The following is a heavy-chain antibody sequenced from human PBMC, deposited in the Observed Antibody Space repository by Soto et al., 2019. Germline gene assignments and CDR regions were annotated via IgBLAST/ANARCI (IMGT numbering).Heavy chain of an antibody. Sequence: GSLRLSCAASGFTVSSNYMSWVRQAPGKGLEWVSVIYSGGSTYYADSVKGRFTISRDNSKNTLCLQMNSLRAEDTAVYYCAGVNGYYYYYYGMDVWGQGTTVTVSS. CDR2: IYSGGST. CDR3: AGVNGYYYYYYGMDV. CDR1: GFTVSSNY. J-gene: IGHJ6*02. D-gene: IGHD3-9*01. V-gene: IGHV3-53*01.